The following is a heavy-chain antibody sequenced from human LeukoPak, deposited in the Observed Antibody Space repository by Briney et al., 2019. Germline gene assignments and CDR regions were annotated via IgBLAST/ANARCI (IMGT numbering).Heavy chain of an antibody. D-gene: IGHD1-26*01. Sequence: ASVKVSCKASGYTFTGYYMHWVRQAPGQGLEWMGRINPNSGGTNYAQKFQGKVTMTRDTSISTAYMELSRLRSDDTAVYYCASPVGATDTAALGYWGRGTLVTVSS. J-gene: IGHJ4*02. V-gene: IGHV1-2*06. CDR3: ASPVGATDTAALGY. CDR1: GYTFTGYY. CDR2: INPNSGGT.